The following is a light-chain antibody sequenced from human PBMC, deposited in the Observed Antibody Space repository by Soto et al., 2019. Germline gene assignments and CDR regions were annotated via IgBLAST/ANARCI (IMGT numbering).Light chain of an antibody. J-gene: IGKJ1*01. Sequence: DIQMTQSPSTLSASVGDRVTITCRASQSISSWLAWYQQKPGKAPQLLIYDASSMDIGVPARFSGSGSGTEFTLTISRLEPDDFATYYCQQYSSYPETFGQGTKVEIK. CDR2: DAS. CDR1: QSISSW. CDR3: QQYSSYPET. V-gene: IGKV1-5*01.